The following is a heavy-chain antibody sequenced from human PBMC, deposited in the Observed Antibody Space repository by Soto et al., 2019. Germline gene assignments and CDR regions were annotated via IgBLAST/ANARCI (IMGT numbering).Heavy chain of an antibody. CDR2: ISSSGSTI. CDR3: ARQDFVVVHAIDNSPYYYYGMDV. J-gene: IGHJ6*02. Sequence: GGSLRLSCAACGLTLRDSAMTWVRQAPGKGLEWVSYISSSGSTIYYADSVKGRLNISRDNAKNSLYLQMNSLRAEDTAVYYCARQDFVVVHAIDNSPYYYYGMDVWGQGSTVTVSS. V-gene: IGHV3-48*03. D-gene: IGHD2-21*01. CDR1: GLTLRDSA.